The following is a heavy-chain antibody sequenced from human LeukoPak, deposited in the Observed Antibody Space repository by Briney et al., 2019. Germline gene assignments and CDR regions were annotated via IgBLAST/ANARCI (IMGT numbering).Heavy chain of an antibody. D-gene: IGHD1-14*01. V-gene: IGHV4-30-2*01. Sequence: PSETLSLTCTVSGGSISSGGYYWSWIRQPPGKGLEWIGYIYHSGSTYYNPSLKSRVTISVDRSKNQFSLKLSSVTAADTAVYYCAIYSRTTFDYWGQGTLVTVSS. CDR3: AIYSRTTFDY. J-gene: IGHJ4*02. CDR1: GGSISSGGYY. CDR2: IYHSGST.